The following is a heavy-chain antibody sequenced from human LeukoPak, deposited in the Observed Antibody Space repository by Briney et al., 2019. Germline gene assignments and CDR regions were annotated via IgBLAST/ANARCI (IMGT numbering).Heavy chain of an antibody. D-gene: IGHD5-12*01. Sequence: GGSLRLSCAASGFTFNTYTMIWVRQAPGKGLEWVAGINTDGSSTSYADSVKGRVTISRDNAKNTLYLQMSSLRAEDTAVYYCARGVATIFGSSWYYNYWGQGTLVTVSS. V-gene: IGHV3-74*01. CDR2: INTDGSST. CDR1: GFTFNTYT. J-gene: IGHJ4*02. CDR3: ARGVATIFGSSWYYNY.